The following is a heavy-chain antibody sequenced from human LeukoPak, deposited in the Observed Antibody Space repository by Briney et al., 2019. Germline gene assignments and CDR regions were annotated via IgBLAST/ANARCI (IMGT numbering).Heavy chain of an antibody. CDR1: GYTFSGSY. CDR3: ARGVTARGFYYYMDI. V-gene: IGHV1-2*06. J-gene: IGHJ6*03. CDR2: INPNSGDT. Sequence: ASVKVSCKASGYTFSGSYIHWVRQAPGQGLEWMGRINPNSGDTNYAQNFQGRVTMTRDTSISTAYMELSSLRPDDTAVYSCARGVTARGFYYYMDIWGNGTTVTISS. D-gene: IGHD2-21*02.